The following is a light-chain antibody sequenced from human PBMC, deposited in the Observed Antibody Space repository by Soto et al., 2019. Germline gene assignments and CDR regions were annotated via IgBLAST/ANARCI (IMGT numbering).Light chain of an antibody. CDR2: GNT. CDR3: QSYDSSLSGFAV. V-gene: IGLV1-40*01. J-gene: IGLJ7*01. Sequence: QAVVTQPPSVSGAPGRRVTISCTGSSSNIGAGYDVHWYQQLPGTAPKVLIYGNTNRPSGVPDRFSGSKSGTSAFLAITGLQAEDEADYYCQSYDSSLSGFAVFGGGTQLTVL. CDR1: SSNIGAGYD.